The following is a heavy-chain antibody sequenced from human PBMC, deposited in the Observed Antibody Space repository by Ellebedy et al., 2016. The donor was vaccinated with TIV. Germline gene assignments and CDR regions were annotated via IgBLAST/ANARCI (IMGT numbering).Heavy chain of an antibody. J-gene: IGHJ4*02. D-gene: IGHD5-18*01. V-gene: IGHV5-10-1*01. CDR2: IDPSDSYT. Sequence: GESLKISXKGSGYSFTSYWISWVRQMPGKGLEWMGRIDPSDSYTNYSPSFQGHVTISADKSISTAYLQWSSLKASDTAMYYCARIQLWTTNFDYWGQGTLVTVSS. CDR1: GYSFTSYW. CDR3: ARIQLWTTNFDY.